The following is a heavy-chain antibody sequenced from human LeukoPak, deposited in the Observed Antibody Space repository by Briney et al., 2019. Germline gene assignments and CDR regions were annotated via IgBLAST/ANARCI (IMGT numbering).Heavy chain of an antibody. Sequence: SETLSLTCTVSGGSISSSSYYWGWIRQPPGKGLEWIGSIYYSGSTYYNPSLKSRVTISVDTSKNQFSLKLSSVTAADTAVYYCARLTLPATAIPYFNYWGQGTLVTVSS. J-gene: IGHJ4*02. V-gene: IGHV4-39*07. CDR2: IYYSGST. CDR1: GGSISSSSYY. CDR3: ARLTLPATAIPYFNY. D-gene: IGHD2-2*02.